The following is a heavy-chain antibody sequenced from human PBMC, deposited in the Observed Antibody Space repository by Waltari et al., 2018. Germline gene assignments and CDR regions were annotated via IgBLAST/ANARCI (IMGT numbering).Heavy chain of an antibody. Sequence: EVQLVESGGGLVQPGGSLRLSCAASGFTFSSYSMNWVRQAPGKGLEWVSYISSSSSTIYYAESVKGRLTISRDNAKNSLYLQMNSLRAEDTAVYYCARELTIFGVAYWGQGTLVTVSS. CDR1: GFTFSSYS. J-gene: IGHJ4*02. CDR3: ARELTIFGVAY. V-gene: IGHV3-48*04. D-gene: IGHD3-3*01. CDR2: ISSSSSTI.